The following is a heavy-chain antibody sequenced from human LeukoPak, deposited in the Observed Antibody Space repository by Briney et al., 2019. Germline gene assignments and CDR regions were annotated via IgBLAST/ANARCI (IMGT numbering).Heavy chain of an antibody. Sequence: GGSLRLSCAASGFTFSGFGMHWVRQAPGKGLEWVSAISGSGGSTYYADSVKGRFTISRDNSKNTLYLQMNSLRAEDTAVYYCAKEGDLYGDPFDYWGQGTLVTVSS. D-gene: IGHD4-17*01. V-gene: IGHV3-23*01. CDR2: ISGSGGST. CDR3: AKEGDLYGDPFDY. CDR1: GFTFSGFG. J-gene: IGHJ4*02.